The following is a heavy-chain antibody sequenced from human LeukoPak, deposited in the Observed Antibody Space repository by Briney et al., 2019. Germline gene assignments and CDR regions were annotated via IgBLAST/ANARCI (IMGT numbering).Heavy chain of an antibody. D-gene: IGHD1-26*01. J-gene: IGHJ4*02. CDR1: GFTFSSYG. CDR3: AKVGSSFYY. CDR2: ISYDGSNK. Sequence: GGSLRLSCAASGFTFSSYGMHWVRQAPGKGLEWVAVISYDGSNKYYADSVKGRFTISRDNSKNTLYLQMNSLRAEDTAVYYCAKVGSSFYYWGQGTLVTVSS. V-gene: IGHV3-30*18.